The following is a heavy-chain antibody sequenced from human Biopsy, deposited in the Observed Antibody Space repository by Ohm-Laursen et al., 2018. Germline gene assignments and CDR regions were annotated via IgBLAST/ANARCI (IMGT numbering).Heavy chain of an antibody. CDR2: MSPNTGNT. Sequence: SVNVSCKASGYTSTSHDINWVRQATGQGLEWMGWMSPNTGNTVYAQRFQDRVTMTSDTSTGTAYMELTSLTSDDTAVYFCARWETTLGRSLDSWGQGTLVAVSS. D-gene: IGHD1-26*01. CDR1: GYTSTSHD. CDR3: ARWETTLGRSLDS. J-gene: IGHJ4*02. V-gene: IGHV1-8*01.